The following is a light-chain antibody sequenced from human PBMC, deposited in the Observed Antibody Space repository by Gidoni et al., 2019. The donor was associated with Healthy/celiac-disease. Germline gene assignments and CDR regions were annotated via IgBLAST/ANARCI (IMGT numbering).Light chain of an antibody. CDR1: QSVSSN. J-gene: IGKJ4*01. CDR3: QQYNNWPL. CDR2: GAS. V-gene: IGKV3D-15*01. Sequence: EIVMTQSPATMSVSPGERATPSCRASQSVSSNLAWYQQKPGQAPRLLIYGASTRATGIPARFSGSGSGTEFTLTISSLQSEDFAVYYCQQYNNWPLFXGXTKVEIK.